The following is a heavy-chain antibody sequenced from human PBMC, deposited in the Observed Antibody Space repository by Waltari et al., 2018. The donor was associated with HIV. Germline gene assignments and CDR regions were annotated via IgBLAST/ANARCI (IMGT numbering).Heavy chain of an antibody. V-gene: IGHV3-21*01. CDR1: GFTLGGFS. J-gene: IGHJ3*01. D-gene: IGHD2-21*01. Sequence: EVQLVESGGGLVKPGGSLRLSCAASGFTLGGFSMNWVRQAPGKGLEWVASVDSDSSYIYYADSVRGRFTISRDNVKNSVSLEMNSLRVDDTATYYCARMFCGGDCRNAFDFWGQGTMVTVSS. CDR3: ARMFCGGDCRNAFDF. CDR2: VDSDSSYI.